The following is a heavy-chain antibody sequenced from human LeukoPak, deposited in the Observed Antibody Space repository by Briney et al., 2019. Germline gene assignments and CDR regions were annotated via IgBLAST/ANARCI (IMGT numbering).Heavy chain of an antibody. CDR3: ARDVGASAPDAFDI. J-gene: IGHJ3*02. D-gene: IGHD1-26*01. Sequence: GGSLRLSCAASGFTFSTYNMNWVRQAPGKGLEWVSSISTNSNYIHYADSVKGRFTISRDNAKNSLYLQMDSLRVEDTDVYYCARDVGASAPDAFDIWGQGTMVTVSS. CDR2: ISTNSNYI. CDR1: GFTFSTYN. V-gene: IGHV3-21*01.